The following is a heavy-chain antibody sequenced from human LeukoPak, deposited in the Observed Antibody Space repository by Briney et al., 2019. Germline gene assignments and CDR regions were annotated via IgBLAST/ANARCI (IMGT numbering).Heavy chain of an antibody. J-gene: IGHJ4*02. CDR3: ARGRVSSGWYALPSTNRFDY. CDR2: IYYSGST. V-gene: IGHV4-39*07. CDR1: GGSISSSSYY. Sequence: SETLSLTCTVSGGSISSSSYYWGWIRQPPGQGLEWIGSIYYSGSTNYNPSLKSRVTISVDTSKNQFSLKLSSVTAADTAVYYCARGRVSSGWYALPSTNRFDYWGQGTLVTVSS. D-gene: IGHD6-19*01.